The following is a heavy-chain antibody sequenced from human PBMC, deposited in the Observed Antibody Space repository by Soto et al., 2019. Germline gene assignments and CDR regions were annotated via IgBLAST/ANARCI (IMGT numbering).Heavy chain of an antibody. CDR3: ARHYSSDWHFVFDS. J-gene: IGHJ4*02. Sequence: QVQLMQSGAEVKEPGASVKVSCKASGYTFVNHGVSWVRQAPGQGLEWMGWIKVSTGITNYAGNFQGRVTMTTDTSTSTVYMELRSLRSADTAVDFCARHYSSDWHFVFDSWGQGTRVTVSS. CDR2: IKVSTGIT. CDR1: GYTFVNHG. D-gene: IGHD6-19*01. V-gene: IGHV1-18*01.